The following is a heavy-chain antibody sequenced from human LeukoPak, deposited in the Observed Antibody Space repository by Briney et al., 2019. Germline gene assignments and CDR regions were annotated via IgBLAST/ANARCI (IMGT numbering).Heavy chain of an antibody. CDR3: AKGGRLFAPSLTIQLWSEFDY. V-gene: IGHV3-23*01. J-gene: IGHJ4*02. D-gene: IGHD5-18*01. CDR1: GFTFSSCA. Sequence: QPGGSLRLSSAASGFTFSSCAMSWVRQAPGKGLEWVSAISGSGGSTYYADSVKGRFTISRDKSKNTLYLQMNSLRAEDTAVYYYAKGGRLFAPSLTIQLWSEFDYWGQGTLVTVSS. CDR2: ISGSGGST.